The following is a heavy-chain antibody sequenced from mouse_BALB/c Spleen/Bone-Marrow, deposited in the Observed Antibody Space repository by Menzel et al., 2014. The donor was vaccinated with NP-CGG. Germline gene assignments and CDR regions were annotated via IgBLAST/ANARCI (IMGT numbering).Heavy chain of an antibody. V-gene: IGHV1-54*01. CDR2: INPGSGGA. D-gene: IGHD4-1*01. CDR1: GYDFTNYW. J-gene: IGHJ4*01. Sequence: VQGVESGAELVRPGTSVKVSCKASGYDFTNYWIEWIKQRPGQGLEWIGVINPGSGGANYNEKFKGKATLTADKSSSTAYIQFSSLTSDDSAVYFCARELGRRAMDYWGQGTSVTVSS. CDR3: ARELGRRAMDY.